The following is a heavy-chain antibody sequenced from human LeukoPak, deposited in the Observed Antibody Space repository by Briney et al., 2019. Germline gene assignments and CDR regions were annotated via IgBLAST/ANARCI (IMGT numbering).Heavy chain of an antibody. CDR2: IYSDGRT. J-gene: IGHJ4*02. V-gene: IGHV3-66*01. D-gene: IGHD2-2*01. CDR3: ARILSRTYSYALDY. Sequence: GGSLRLSCAASGFSVSDIYMSWVRQAPGRGLEWISLIYSDGRTYFADSVKGRLTLFRDTSKNTLYLQMNSLRAEDTATYYCARILSRTYSYALDYWGQGTLVTVSS. CDR1: GFSVSDIY.